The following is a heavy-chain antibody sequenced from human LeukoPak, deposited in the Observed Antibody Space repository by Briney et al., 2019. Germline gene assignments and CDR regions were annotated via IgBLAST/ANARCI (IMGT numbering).Heavy chain of an antibody. V-gene: IGHV3-15*01. J-gene: IGHJ4*02. CDR3: TTEAAYYDFWSTAVY. D-gene: IGHD3-3*01. Sequence: GGTLRLSCAASGFTFSNAWMSWVRQAPGKGLEWVGRITSKTDGGTTDYAAPVKGRFTISRHDSKNTLYLQMNSLKTEDTAVYYCTTEAAYYDFWSTAVYWGQGTLVTVSS. CDR1: GFTFSNAW. CDR2: ITSKTDGGTT.